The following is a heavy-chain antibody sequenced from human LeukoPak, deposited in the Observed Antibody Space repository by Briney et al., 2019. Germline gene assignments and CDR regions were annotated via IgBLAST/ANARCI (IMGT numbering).Heavy chain of an antibody. Sequence: PSETLSLTCAVYGGSFSGYYWSWIRQPPGKGLEWIGEINHSGSTNYNPSLKSRVTISVDTSKNPFSMKLSSVTAADTAVYYCARRESGNPRYFDYWGQGTLVTVSS. D-gene: IGHD4-23*01. CDR3: ARRESGNPRYFDY. CDR1: GGSFSGYY. V-gene: IGHV4-34*01. J-gene: IGHJ4*02. CDR2: INHSGST.